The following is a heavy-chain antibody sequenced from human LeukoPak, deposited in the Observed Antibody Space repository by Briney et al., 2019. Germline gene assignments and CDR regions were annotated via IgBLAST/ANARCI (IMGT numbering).Heavy chain of an antibody. Sequence: ASVKVSCKASGYTFTGYYMHWVRQAPGQGLEWVGTVNPNGDATNYAPRLQGRLTLTQDTSTSTVYMELRGLTPDDTAVYYCARPLFCAFDNCGYWLDPWGPGTLVTVSS. J-gene: IGHJ5*02. V-gene: IGHV1-46*01. CDR2: VNPNGDAT. CDR3: ARPLFCAFDNCGYWLDP. D-gene: IGHD1-20*01. CDR1: GYTFTGYY.